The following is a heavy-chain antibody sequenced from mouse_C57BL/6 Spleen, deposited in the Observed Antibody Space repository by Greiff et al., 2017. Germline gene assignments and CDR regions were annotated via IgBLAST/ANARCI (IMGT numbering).Heavy chain of an antibody. J-gene: IGHJ3*01. CDR3: TRSILRY. CDR2: IDPETGGT. D-gene: IGHD1-2*01. Sequence: VKLQESGAELVRPGASVTLSCKASGYTFTDYEMHWVKQTPVHGLEWIGAIDPETGGTAYNQKFKGKAILTADKSSSTAYMELRSLTSEDSAVYYCTRSILRYWGQGTLVTVSA. CDR1: GYTFTDYE. V-gene: IGHV1-15*01.